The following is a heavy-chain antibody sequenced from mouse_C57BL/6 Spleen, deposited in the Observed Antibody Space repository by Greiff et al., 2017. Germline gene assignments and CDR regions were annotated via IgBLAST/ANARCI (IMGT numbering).Heavy chain of an antibody. CDR1: GYAFSSSW. J-gene: IGHJ2*01. V-gene: IGHV1-82*01. Sequence: QVTLKESGPELVKPGASVKISCKASGYAFSSSWMNWVKQRPGKGLEWIGRIYPGDGDTNYNGKFKGKATLTADKSSSTAYMQLSSLTSEDSAVYFCARLGNYFDYWGQGTTLTVSS. CDR2: IYPGDGDT. CDR3: ARLGNYFDY.